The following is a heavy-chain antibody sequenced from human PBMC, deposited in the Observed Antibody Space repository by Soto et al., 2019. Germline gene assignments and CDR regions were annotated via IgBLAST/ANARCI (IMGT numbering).Heavy chain of an antibody. J-gene: IGHJ4*02. D-gene: IGHD3-22*01. V-gene: IGHV3-21*01. CDR1: GFTFSSYS. CDR2: ISSSSSYI. CDR3: ARGGRGSGYHHDY. Sequence: GGSLRLSCAASGFTFSSYSMNWVRQAPGKGLEWVSSISSSSSYIYYADSVKGRFTISRDNAKNSLYLQMNSLRAEDTAVYYCARGGRGSGYHHDYWGQGTLVTVSS.